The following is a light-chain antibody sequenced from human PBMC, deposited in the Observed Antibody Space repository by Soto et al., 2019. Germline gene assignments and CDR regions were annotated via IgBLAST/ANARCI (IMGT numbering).Light chain of an antibody. J-gene: IGKJ1*01. V-gene: IGKV3-11*01. Sequence: EIVLTQSPATLSSIPGDRDTLSCRASQYINTRLAWYQHRPGQAPRLLIYQTSSRAAGNPARFSASWSGTDCTLTISDVQPEDFALYYCHQRQSWPRTFGQGTKVDIK. CDR2: QTS. CDR1: QYINTR. CDR3: HQRQSWPRT.